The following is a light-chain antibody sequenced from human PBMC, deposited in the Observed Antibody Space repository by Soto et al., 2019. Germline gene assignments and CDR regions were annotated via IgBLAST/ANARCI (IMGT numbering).Light chain of an antibody. CDR2: EVS. CDR1: SSDVGSYNR. Sequence: QSALNQPPSVSGSPGQSVTISCTGTSSDVGSYNRVSWYQQPPGTAPKLMIYEVSNRPSGVPDRFSGSKSGNTASLTISGLQAEDEADYYCSSYTSSSLVVFGGGTQLTVL. V-gene: IGLV2-18*02. J-gene: IGLJ2*01. CDR3: SSYTSSSLVV.